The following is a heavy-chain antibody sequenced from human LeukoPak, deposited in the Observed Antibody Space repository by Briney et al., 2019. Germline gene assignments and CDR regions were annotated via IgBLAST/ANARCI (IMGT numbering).Heavy chain of an antibody. V-gene: IGHV3-23*01. CDR2: FTGFGASGGGT. Sequence: GGSLRLSCATSGFTFSSYAMSWVRQAPGKGLEWVSTFTGFGASGGGTYYADSVTGRFTISRDNSKNTLYLQMNNLRAEDTALYYCAKLGQGGIWDRVDYWGQGTLVTVSS. CDR3: AKLGQGGIWDRVDY. D-gene: IGHD2/OR15-2a*01. J-gene: IGHJ4*02. CDR1: GFTFSSYA.